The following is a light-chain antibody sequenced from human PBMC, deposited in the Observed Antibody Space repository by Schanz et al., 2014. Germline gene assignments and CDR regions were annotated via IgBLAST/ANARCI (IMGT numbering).Light chain of an antibody. CDR1: QSVSSN. V-gene: IGKV3-15*01. CDR2: RAS. CDR3: QQYDDWPIT. Sequence: EIVLTQSPGTLSLSPGERATLSCRASQSVSSNLAWYQQKPGQAPRLLIYRASTRATGIPATFSGSGSGTEFTLTISSLQSEDFAVYSCQQYDDWPITFGQGTRLEIK. J-gene: IGKJ5*01.